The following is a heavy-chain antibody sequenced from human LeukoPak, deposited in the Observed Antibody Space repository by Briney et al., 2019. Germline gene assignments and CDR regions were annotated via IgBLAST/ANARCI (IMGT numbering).Heavy chain of an antibody. Sequence: GESLKISCKASGYSFSNYYIAWVRQMPGKGLEWMGIVYPADSDATYSPSFQGQVTISADKSTNTAYLQWNSLKASDTAIYYCARRGELGSYFNGPNWYFDLWGRGTLVTVSS. CDR1: GYSFSNYY. D-gene: IGHD3-10*01. CDR2: VYPADSDA. V-gene: IGHV5-51*01. CDR3: ARRGELGSYFNGPNWYFDL. J-gene: IGHJ2*01.